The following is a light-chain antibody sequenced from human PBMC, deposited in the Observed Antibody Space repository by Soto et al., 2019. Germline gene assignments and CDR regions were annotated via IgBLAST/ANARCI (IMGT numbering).Light chain of an antibody. J-gene: IGKJ1*01. Sequence: EPVLTQSPGTMSLSPGERVTLSCRASQSVCNRCLAWYQQKPGQSPRILIYGASTRATGIPDRFSGSGSRTAFTLTISRLEPEDFAVYYCQHYGTTPWTFGQGTKVGIK. V-gene: IGKV3-20*01. CDR2: GAS. CDR1: QSVCNRC. CDR3: QHYGTTPWT.